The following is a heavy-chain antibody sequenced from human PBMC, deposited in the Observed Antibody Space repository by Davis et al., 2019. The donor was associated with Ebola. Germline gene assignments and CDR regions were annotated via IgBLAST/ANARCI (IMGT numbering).Heavy chain of an antibody. CDR3: AREFGGDYYYYYGMDV. V-gene: IGHV3-7*03. CDR2: IKQDGSEK. Sequence: GGSLRLSCAASGFTFSSYWMSWVRQAPGKGLEWVANIKQDGSEKYYVDSVKGRFTISRDNAKNSLYLQMNSLRAEDTAVYYCAREFGGDYYYYYGMDVWGQGTTVTVSS. D-gene: IGHD3-10*01. J-gene: IGHJ6*02. CDR1: GFTFSSYW.